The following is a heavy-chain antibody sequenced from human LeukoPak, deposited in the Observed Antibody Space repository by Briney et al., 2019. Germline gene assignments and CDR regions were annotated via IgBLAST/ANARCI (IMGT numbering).Heavy chain of an antibody. Sequence: SETLSLTCTVSGGSISSGGYYWSWIRQHPGKGLEWIGYIYYSGSTYYNPSLKSRVTISVDTSKNQFSLKLSSVTAADTAVYYCARVLVGYCSGGSCKNYYGMDVWGQGTTVTVSS. V-gene: IGHV4-31*03. CDR3: ARVLVGYCSGGSCKNYYGMDV. CDR2: IYYSGST. CDR1: GGSISSGGYY. J-gene: IGHJ6*02. D-gene: IGHD2-15*01.